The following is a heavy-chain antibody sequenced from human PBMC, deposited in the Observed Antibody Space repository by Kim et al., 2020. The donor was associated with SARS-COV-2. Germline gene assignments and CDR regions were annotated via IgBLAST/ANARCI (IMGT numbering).Heavy chain of an antibody. J-gene: IGHJ4*02. Sequence: GGSLRLSCAASGFTFSSYGMHWVRQAPGKGLEWVAVIWYDGSNKYYADSVKGRFTISRDNSKNTLYLQMNSLRAEDTAVYYCAREFPTNLYYDFWSALPDYWGQGTLVTVSS. V-gene: IGHV3-33*01. CDR3: AREFPTNLYYDFWSALPDY. CDR2: IWYDGSNK. D-gene: IGHD3-3*01. CDR1: GFTFSSYG.